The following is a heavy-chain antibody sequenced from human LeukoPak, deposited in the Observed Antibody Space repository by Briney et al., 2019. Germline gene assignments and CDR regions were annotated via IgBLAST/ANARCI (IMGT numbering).Heavy chain of an antibody. J-gene: IGHJ6*02. CDR1: GFTFSSYW. Sequence: PGGSLRLSCAASGFTFSSYWMSWVRQAPGKGLEWVANIKYDGGEKYYVDPVKGRFTISRDNAKNSLYLQMNSLRAEDTAVYYCARVTWELPNYYYYYGMDVWGQGTTVTVSS. V-gene: IGHV3-7*01. CDR3: ARVTWELPNYYYYYGMDV. CDR2: IKYDGGEK. D-gene: IGHD1-26*01.